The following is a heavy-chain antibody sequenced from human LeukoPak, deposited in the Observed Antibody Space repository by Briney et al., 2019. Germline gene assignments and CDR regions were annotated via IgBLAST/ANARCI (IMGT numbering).Heavy chain of an antibody. CDR3: ARGRYCSGGSCYSVGFDY. Sequence: GGSLRLSCAASGFTFSSYEMNWVRQAPGKGLEWASYISSSGSTIYYADSVKGRFTISRDNAKNSLYLQMNSLRAEDTAVYYCARGRYCSGGSCYSVGFDYWGQGTLVTVSS. CDR2: ISSSGSTI. D-gene: IGHD2-15*01. V-gene: IGHV3-48*03. CDR1: GFTFSSYE. J-gene: IGHJ4*02.